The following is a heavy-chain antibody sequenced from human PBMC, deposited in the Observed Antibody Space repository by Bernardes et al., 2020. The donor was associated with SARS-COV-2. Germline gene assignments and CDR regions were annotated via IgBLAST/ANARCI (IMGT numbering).Heavy chain of an antibody. CDR1: GFTFSSYW. CDR3: AREMYSSSSRLPYYYYGMDV. CDR2: IKQDGSEK. D-gene: IGHD6-6*01. V-gene: IGHV3-7*01. J-gene: IGHJ6*02. Sequence: GGSLRLSCAASGFTFSSYWMSWVRQAPGKGLEWVANIKQDGSEKYYVDSVKGRFTISRDNAKNSLYLQMNSLRAEDTAVYYCAREMYSSSSRLPYYYYGMDVWGQGTTVTVSS.